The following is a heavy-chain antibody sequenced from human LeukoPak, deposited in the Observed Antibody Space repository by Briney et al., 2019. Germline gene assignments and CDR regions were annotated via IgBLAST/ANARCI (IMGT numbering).Heavy chain of an antibody. V-gene: IGHV4-30-4*07. J-gene: IGHJ5*02. CDR1: GGSISSGGYS. CDR3: ARVDHYDFWVFP. Sequence: SGTLSLTCAVSGGSISSGGYSWSWIRQPPGKGLEWIGYISYSGNTYYNPSLKSRVTISVDTSKNQFSLKLSSVTAADTAVYYCARVDHYDFWVFPWGQGTLVTVSS. D-gene: IGHD3-3*01. CDR2: ISYSGNT.